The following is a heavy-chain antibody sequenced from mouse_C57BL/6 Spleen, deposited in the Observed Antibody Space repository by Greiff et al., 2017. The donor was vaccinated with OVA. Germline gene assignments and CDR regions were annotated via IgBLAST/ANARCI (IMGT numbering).Heavy chain of an antibody. V-gene: IGHV3-6*01. J-gene: IGHJ1*03. Sequence: EVKLMESGPGLVKPSQSLSLTCSVTGYSITSGYYWNWIRQFPGNKLEWMGYISYDGSNNYNPSLKNRISITRDTSNNQFFLKLNSVTTEDTATYYCARDRYGNDVYWYFDVWGTGTTVTVSS. CDR2: ISYDGSN. CDR3: ARDRYGNDVYWYFDV. D-gene: IGHD2-2*01. CDR1: GYSITSGYY.